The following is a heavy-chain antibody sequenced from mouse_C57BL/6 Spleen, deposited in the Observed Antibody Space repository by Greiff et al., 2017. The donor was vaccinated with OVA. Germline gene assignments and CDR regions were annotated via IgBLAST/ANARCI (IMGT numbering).Heavy chain of an antibody. Sequence: QVQLQQSGAELARPGASVKMSCKASGYTFTSYTMHWVNQRPGQGLEWIGYINPSSGYTKYNQKFKDKATLTADKSSSTAYMQLSSLTSEDSAVYYCARYYGSSYYFDYWGQGTTLTVSS. CDR3: ARYYGSSYYFDY. CDR1: GYTFTSYT. D-gene: IGHD1-1*01. V-gene: IGHV1-4*01. CDR2: INPSSGYT. J-gene: IGHJ2*01.